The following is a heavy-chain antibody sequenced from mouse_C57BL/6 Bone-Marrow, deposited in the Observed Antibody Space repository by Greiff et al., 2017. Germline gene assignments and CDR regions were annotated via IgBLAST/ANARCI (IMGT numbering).Heavy chain of an antibody. Sequence: VQLQQSGAELVRPGTSVKMSCKASGYTFTNFWIGWAKQRPGHGLEWIGDIYPGGGYTNYNEKFKGKATLTADKSSSTAYMQFSSLTSEDSAIYYCARSDRRGYFEVWGTGTTVTVSS. V-gene: IGHV1-63*01. CDR3: ARSDRRGYFEV. CDR1: GYTFTNFW. J-gene: IGHJ1*03. CDR2: IYPGGGYT.